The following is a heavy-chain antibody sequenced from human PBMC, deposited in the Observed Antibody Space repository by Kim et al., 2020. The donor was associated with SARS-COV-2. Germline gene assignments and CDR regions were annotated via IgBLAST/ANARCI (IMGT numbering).Heavy chain of an antibody. J-gene: IGHJ4*02. Sequence: SETLSLTCAVYGGSFSGSYWSWIRQPPGKGLEWIGEINHSGSTNYNPSLKSRVTISVDTSKNQFSLKLSSVTAADTAVYYCARGIRRMVRLDYWGQGTLVTVSS. D-gene: IGHD3-10*01. CDR3: ARGIRRMVRLDY. CDR1: GGSFSGSY. CDR2: INHSGST. V-gene: IGHV4-34*01.